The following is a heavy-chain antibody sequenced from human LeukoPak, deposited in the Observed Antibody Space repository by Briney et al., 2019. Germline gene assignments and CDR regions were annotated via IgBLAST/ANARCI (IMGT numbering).Heavy chain of an antibody. D-gene: IGHD3-9*01. J-gene: IGHJ3*01. Sequence: ASVKVSCKASGGTFSSYAISWVRQAPGQGLEWMGGIIPNSGGTKYVQEFQGRVTMTGDTSISIVHMELRSLTYDDTAMYYCATPVPGYGALDVWGQGTMVTVSS. CDR2: IIPNSGGT. V-gene: IGHV1-2*02. CDR3: ATPVPGYGALDV. CDR1: GGTFSSYA.